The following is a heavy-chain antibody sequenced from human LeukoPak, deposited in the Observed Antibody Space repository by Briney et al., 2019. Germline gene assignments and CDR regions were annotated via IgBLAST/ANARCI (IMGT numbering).Heavy chain of an antibody. CDR1: GFTFSSYS. V-gene: IGHV3-21*01. J-gene: IGHJ4*02. CDR2: ISSSGSYI. Sequence: PGGSLRLSCAASGFTFSSYSMNWVRQAPGKGLEWVSSISSSGSYIYYADSVKGRFTISRDNAKNSLYLQMNSLRAEDTAVYYCAREGIKYQLLLDYWGQGTLVTVSS. D-gene: IGHD2-2*01. CDR3: AREGIKYQLLLDY.